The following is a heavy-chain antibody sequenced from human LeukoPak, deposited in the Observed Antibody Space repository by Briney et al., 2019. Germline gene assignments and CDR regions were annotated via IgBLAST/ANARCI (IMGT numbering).Heavy chain of an antibody. J-gene: IGHJ4*02. D-gene: IGHD4-17*01. CDR1: GGSFSGYY. V-gene: IGHV4-34*01. CDR3: ARASHDYGDYSHFDY. Sequence: PPETLSLTCAVYGGSFSGYYWSWIRQSPDKGLEWIGEIYHSGSTNYNPSLKTRVTISVDKSKNQFSLKLSSVTAADTAVYYCARASHDYGDYSHFDYWGQGTLVTVSS. CDR2: IYHSGST.